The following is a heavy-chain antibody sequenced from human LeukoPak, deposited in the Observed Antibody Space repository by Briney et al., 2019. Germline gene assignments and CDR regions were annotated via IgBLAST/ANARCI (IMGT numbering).Heavy chain of an antibody. D-gene: IGHD5-12*01. V-gene: IGHV1-2*02. CDR1: GYTFTGYY. CDR3: ARGYGGYEFLFDY. Sequence: ASVKVSCKASGYTFTGYYMHWVRQAPGQGLEWMGWINPNSGGTNYAQKFQGRVTMTRDTSISTAYMELSRLRSDDTAVYYCARGYGGYEFLFDYWGQGTPVTVSS. CDR2: INPNSGGT. J-gene: IGHJ4*02.